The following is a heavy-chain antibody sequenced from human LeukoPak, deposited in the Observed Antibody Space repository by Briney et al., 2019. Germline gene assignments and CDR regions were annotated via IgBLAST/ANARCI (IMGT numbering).Heavy chain of an antibody. J-gene: IGHJ4*02. D-gene: IGHD6-25*01. CDR3: ARVKGIKQRPDY. V-gene: IGHV1-2*06. CDR1: GYTFTGYY. CDR2: INPNSGGT. Sequence: ASVKVSCKASGYTFTGYYMHWVRQAPGQGLEWMGRINPNSGGTNYAQKFQGRVNMTRDTSISTAYMELSRLRSDDTAVYYCARVKGIKQRPDYWGQGTLVTVSS.